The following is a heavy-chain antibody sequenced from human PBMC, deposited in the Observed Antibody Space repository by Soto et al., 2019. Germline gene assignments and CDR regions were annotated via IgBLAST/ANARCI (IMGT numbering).Heavy chain of an antibody. CDR3: AREGGVVAALNYFDH. V-gene: IGHV4-30-4*01. CDR2: IYYSGST. Sequence: PSETLSLTCTVSGGSISSGDYYWSWIRQPPGKGLEWIGYIYYSGSTYYNPSLKSRVTISVDTSKNQFSLKLSSVTAADTAVYYCAREGGVVAALNYFDHWGQGTQVTVS. CDR1: GGSISSGDYY. J-gene: IGHJ4*02. D-gene: IGHD2-15*01.